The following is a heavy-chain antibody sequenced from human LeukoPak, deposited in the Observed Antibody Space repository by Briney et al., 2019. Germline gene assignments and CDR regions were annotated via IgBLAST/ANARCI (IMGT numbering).Heavy chain of an antibody. D-gene: IGHD6-19*01. CDR2: IIPIFGTA. CDR1: GGTFSSYA. V-gene: IGHV1-69*13. Sequence: ASVKVSCKASGGTFSSYAISWVPQAPGQGLEWMGGIIPIFGTANYAQKFQGRVTITADESTSTAYMELSSLRSEDTAVYYCARETRLEPFDYWGQGTLVTVSS. CDR3: ARETRLEPFDY. J-gene: IGHJ4*02.